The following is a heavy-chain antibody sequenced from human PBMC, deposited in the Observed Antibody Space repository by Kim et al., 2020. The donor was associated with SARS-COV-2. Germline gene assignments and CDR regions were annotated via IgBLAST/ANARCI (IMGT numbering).Heavy chain of an antibody. V-gene: IGHV4-59*01. CDR3: ARAGRGWYYFDY. J-gene: IGHJ4*02. D-gene: IGHD6-19*01. Sequence: NYNPSLKSRVTISVDTSKNRFSLKLSSVTAADTAVYYCARAGRGWYYFDYWGQGTLVTVSS.